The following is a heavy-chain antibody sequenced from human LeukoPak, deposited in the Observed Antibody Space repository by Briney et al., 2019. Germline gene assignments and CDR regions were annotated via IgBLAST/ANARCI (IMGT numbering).Heavy chain of an antibody. CDR1: GYSITQLS. CDR2: FDPEDGEP. D-gene: IGHD3-10*01. Sequence: ASVKVSCKLSGYSITQLSMHWVRQAPGRGLEWMGGFDPEDGEPFYAQSFRGRLTMTEDTSADTGYMELSSLRSEDTAIYYCATARPIKNTFMVRGVRPADSWGQGSLVIVSS. V-gene: IGHV1-24*01. J-gene: IGHJ4*02. CDR3: ATARPIKNTFMVRGVRPADS.